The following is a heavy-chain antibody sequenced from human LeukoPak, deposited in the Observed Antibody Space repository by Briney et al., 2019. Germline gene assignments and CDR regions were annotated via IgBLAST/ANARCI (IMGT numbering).Heavy chain of an antibody. D-gene: IGHD4-17*01. Sequence: GGSPRLSCAASGFTFTSVWMHWFRHAPGRGLVWISRISTDGAIKGYADSVKGRFTISRDKAKNTLYLQMNSLRAEDTAVYYCARDRTTVTLFDYWGQGALVTVSS. CDR1: GFTFTSVW. J-gene: IGHJ4*02. CDR3: ARDRTTVTLFDY. V-gene: IGHV3-74*01. CDR2: ISTDGAIK.